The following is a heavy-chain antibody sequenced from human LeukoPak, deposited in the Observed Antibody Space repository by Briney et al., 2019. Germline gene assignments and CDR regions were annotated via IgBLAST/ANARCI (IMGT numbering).Heavy chain of an antibody. CDR1: GGSFSGYY. CDR3: ARDPGYSYGYLRYWYFDL. J-gene: IGHJ2*01. D-gene: IGHD5-18*01. V-gene: IGHV4-34*01. Sequence: SETLSLTCAVYGGSFSGYYWSWLRQPPGKGLEWIGEINHSGSTNYNPSLTSRATISVATSKNQFSLKLSSVAAADTAVYYCARDPGYSYGYLRYWYFDLWGRGTLVTVSS. CDR2: INHSGST.